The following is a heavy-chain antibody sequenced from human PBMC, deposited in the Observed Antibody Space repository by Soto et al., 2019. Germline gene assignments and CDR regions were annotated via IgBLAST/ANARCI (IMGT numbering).Heavy chain of an antibody. D-gene: IGHD3-22*01. J-gene: IGHJ4*02. CDR3: ARGKGTYYYDSSGYYYMGPFDY. CDR2: IYYSGST. CDR1: GGSISSGDYY. Sequence: QVQLQESGPGLVKPSQTLSLTCTVSGGSISSGDYYWSWIRQPPGKGLEWIGYIYYSGSTYYNPSLKSRVTISVDTSKNQFSLKLSSVTAADTAVYYCARGKGTYYYDSSGYYYMGPFDYWGQGTLVTVSS. V-gene: IGHV4-30-4*01.